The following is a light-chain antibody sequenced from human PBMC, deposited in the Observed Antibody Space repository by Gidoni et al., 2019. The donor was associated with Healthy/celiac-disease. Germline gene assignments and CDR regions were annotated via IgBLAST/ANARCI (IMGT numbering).Light chain of an antibody. Sequence: ERVRTQTPATRSVSPGERATLSCRASQSVSSNIDWYQQKPGQAPRLLIYGAYTRATGIPARFSGSGSGTEFALTISSLQSEDFAVYYCQQYNNWPPWTFGQGTKVEIK. CDR3: QQYNNWPPWT. J-gene: IGKJ1*01. CDR1: QSVSSN. V-gene: IGKV3-15*01. CDR2: GAY.